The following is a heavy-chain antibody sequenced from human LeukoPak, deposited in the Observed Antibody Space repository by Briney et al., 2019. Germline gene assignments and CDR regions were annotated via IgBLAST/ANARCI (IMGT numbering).Heavy chain of an antibody. Sequence: GGTLRLSCAASEFAFSSYGMHWVRQAPGMGLEWVAFVRYDGNNKYYAASVRGRFTISRDNTKNTVYLQMNSLRVEDTAVYYCANEEVPNDYWGQGTLVAVSS. CDR2: VRYDGNNK. CDR3: ANEEVPNDY. J-gene: IGHJ4*02. D-gene: IGHD4/OR15-4a*01. CDR1: EFAFSSYG. V-gene: IGHV3-30*02.